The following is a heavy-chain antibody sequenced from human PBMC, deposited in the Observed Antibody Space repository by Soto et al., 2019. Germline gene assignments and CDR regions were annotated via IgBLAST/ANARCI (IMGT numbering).Heavy chain of an antibody. V-gene: IGHV1-18*01. CDR1: GYSFTSYG. CDR3: ARDLTIGPATHPRFENYGMDV. J-gene: IGHJ6*02. CDR2: ISPYNGHT. D-gene: IGHD1-26*01. Sequence: QVQLVQSAGEVKKPGASVKVSCKASGYSFTSYGISWVRRAPGQGLEWMGWISPYNGHTQFVQRFQGRVTMTTDTATKTAYMELRNLRSDDTAHYYCARDLTIGPATHPRFENYGMDVWGQGTTVIVSS.